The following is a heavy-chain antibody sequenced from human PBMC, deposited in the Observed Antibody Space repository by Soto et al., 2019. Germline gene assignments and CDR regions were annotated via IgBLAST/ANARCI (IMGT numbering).Heavy chain of an antibody. CDR1: GFPFINFA. J-gene: IGHJ4*02. Sequence: GGSLRLSCAASGFPFINFAMSWVRQSPGKGLEWVSAISGTGSRTWYADSVRGRFTVSRDNSKNTLYLQMNSLRDEDTAVYYCAKFDASGSYFQLDYWGPGTLVTVSS. V-gene: IGHV3-23*01. CDR3: AKFDASGSYFQLDY. CDR2: ISGTGSRT. D-gene: IGHD3-10*01.